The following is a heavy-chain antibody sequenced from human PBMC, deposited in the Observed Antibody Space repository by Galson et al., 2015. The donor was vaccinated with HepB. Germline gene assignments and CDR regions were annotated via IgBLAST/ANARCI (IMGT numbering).Heavy chain of an antibody. CDR2: IYTSGST. D-gene: IGHD1/OR15-1a*01. V-gene: IGHV4-61*02. Sequence: TLSLTCTVSGGSISSGSYYWSWIRQPAGKGLEWIGRIYTSGSTNYNPSLKSRVTISVDTSKNQFSLKLSSVTAADTAVYYCARDSNNDNYWGQGTLVTVSS. CDR1: GGSISSGSYY. CDR3: ARDSNNDNY. J-gene: IGHJ4*02.